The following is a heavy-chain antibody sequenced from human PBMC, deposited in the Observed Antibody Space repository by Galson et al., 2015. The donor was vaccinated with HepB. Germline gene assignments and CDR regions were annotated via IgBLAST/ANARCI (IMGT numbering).Heavy chain of an antibody. CDR2: ISSSSSYT. CDR3: ARGLHDFWSASGGMDV. V-gene: IGHV3-11*06. D-gene: IGHD3-3*01. Sequence: SLRLSCAASGFTFSDYYMSWIRQAPGKGLEWVSYISSSSSYTNYADSVKGRFTISRDNAKNSLYLQMNSLRAEDTAVYYCARGLHDFWSASGGMDVWGQGTTVTVSS. CDR1: GFTFSDYY. J-gene: IGHJ6*02.